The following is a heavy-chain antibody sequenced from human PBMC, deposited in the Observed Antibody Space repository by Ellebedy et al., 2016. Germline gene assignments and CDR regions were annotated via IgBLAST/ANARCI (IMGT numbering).Heavy chain of an antibody. Sequence: GESLKISCAASGFTFSSYAMHWVRQAPGKGLEWVSAISGSGGSTYYADSVKGRFTISRDNSKNTLYLQMNSLRAEDTAVYYCAKVDPGGRYGMDVWGQGTTVTVSS. CDR2: ISGSGGST. CDR1: GFTFSSYA. CDR3: AKVDPGGRYGMDV. D-gene: IGHD3-16*01. V-gene: IGHV3-23*01. J-gene: IGHJ6*02.